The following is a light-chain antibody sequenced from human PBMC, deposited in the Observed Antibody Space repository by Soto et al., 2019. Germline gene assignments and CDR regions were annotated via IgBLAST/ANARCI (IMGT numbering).Light chain of an antibody. V-gene: IGKV3-15*01. CDR1: QSVNSN. CDR3: QQYGYSPYT. Sequence: EIVMTQSPATLSVSPGERATLSCRASQSVNSNLAWYQQKPGQAPRLLIYGASTRAAGIPARFSGSGSGTEFSLTISSLQSEDFAVYYCQQYGYSPYTFGQGTKLEIK. CDR2: GAS. J-gene: IGKJ2*01.